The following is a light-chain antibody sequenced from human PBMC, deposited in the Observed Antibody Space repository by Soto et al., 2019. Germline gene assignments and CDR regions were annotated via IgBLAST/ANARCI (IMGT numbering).Light chain of an antibody. CDR1: QGVSSN. CDR3: QQYNNWPPLT. V-gene: IGKV3D-15*01. J-gene: IGKJ4*01. CDR2: GAS. Sequence: EIVMTQSPATVSVSPGEGATLSCRASQGVSSNLAWYQQKPGQAPRLLIYGASTRATGIPARFSGSGSGTEFTLTISGLQSEDFALYFCQQYNNWPPLTFGGGTKVEIK.